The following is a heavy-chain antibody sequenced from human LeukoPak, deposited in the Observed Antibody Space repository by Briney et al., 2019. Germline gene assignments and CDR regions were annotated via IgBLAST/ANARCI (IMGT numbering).Heavy chain of an antibody. V-gene: IGHV1-69*05. J-gene: IGHJ6*03. CDR2: IIPIFGTA. Sequence: SVKVSCKASGYTFTSYGISWVRQAPGQGLEWMGGIIPIFGTANYAQKFQGRVTITTDESTSTAYMELSSLRSEDTAVYYCARLIAAAGTNYYYMDVWGKGTTVTVSS. CDR1: GYTFTSYG. D-gene: IGHD6-13*01. CDR3: ARLIAAAGTNYYYMDV.